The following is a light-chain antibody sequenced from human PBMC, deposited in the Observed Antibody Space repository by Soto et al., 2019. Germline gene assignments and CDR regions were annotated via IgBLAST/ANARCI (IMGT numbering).Light chain of an antibody. CDR3: QQYGSSPRT. Sequence: EIGLTQSPGTLSLSPGERATLSCRASQSVSSNYLAWYQQNPGQAPSLLIYGASTRATGIPDRFSGSGSGTDFTLTISRLEPEDFAVYYCQQYGSSPRTFGGGTKVEIK. J-gene: IGKJ4*01. V-gene: IGKV3-20*01. CDR1: QSVSSNY. CDR2: GAS.